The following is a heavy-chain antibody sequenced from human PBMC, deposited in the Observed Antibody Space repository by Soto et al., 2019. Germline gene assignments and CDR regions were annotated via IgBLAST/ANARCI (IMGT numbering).Heavy chain of an antibody. Sequence: QVQLVESGGGVVQPGRSLRLSCAASGFTFSSYAMHWVRQAPGKGLEWVAVISYDGSNKYYADSVKGRFTISRDNSKNVLYLQMNSLRAEDTAVYYCARDEIRFSWAYGMDVWGQGTTVTVSS. V-gene: IGHV3-30-3*01. J-gene: IGHJ6*02. CDR3: ARDEIRFSWAYGMDV. CDR1: GFTFSSYA. CDR2: ISYDGSNK. D-gene: IGHD3-3*01.